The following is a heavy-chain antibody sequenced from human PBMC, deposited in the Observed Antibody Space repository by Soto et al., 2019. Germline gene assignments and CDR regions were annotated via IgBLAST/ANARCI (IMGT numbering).Heavy chain of an antibody. J-gene: IGHJ4*02. CDR2: ISGSVSFT. D-gene: IGHD3-10*01. Sequence: GGSLRLSCAASGLAFRTYAMNWVRKAPGKVLEWISAISGSVSFTHHADSVRGRFTISRDNSQNQLYLQMNNLRGDDTAMYYCAKIPTGSGSSKFDYWGQGIQVTVSS. CDR1: GLAFRTYA. V-gene: IGHV3-23*01. CDR3: AKIPTGSGSSKFDY.